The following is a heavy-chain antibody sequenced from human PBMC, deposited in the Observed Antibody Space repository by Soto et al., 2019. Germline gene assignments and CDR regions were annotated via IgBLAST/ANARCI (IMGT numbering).Heavy chain of an antibody. D-gene: IGHD5-18*01. CDR2: IYYSGTT. CDR1: GGSISSEGYY. CDR3: ARGRGYSYGPYYFDY. V-gene: IGHV4-31*03. Sequence: SETLSLTCTVSGGSISSEGYYWSWFRQLPGKGLEWIGDIYYSGTTYHNPSLRGRLTISGDASKNQFSLKLSSVTAADTALYYCARGRGYSYGPYYFDYWGQGTLVTVSS. J-gene: IGHJ4*02.